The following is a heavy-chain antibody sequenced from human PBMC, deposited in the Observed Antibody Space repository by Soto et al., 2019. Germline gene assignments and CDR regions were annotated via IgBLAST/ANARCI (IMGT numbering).Heavy chain of an antibody. CDR1: GYTFTSYY. J-gene: IGHJ4*02. CDR2: INPSGGST. V-gene: IGHV1-46*01. D-gene: IGHD6-13*01. CDR3: ARDFGRSAAAGKNQGGY. Sequence: GASVKVSCKASGYTFTSYYMHWVRQAPGQGLEWMGIINPSGGSTSYAQKFQGRVTMTRDTSTSTVYMELSSLRSEDTAVYYCARDFGRSAAAGKNQGGYWGQGTLVTVSS.